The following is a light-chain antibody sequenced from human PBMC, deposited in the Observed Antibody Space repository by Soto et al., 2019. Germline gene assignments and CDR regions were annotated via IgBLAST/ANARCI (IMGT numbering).Light chain of an antibody. Sequence: DIQMTQSPSTLSASLGDRVTITCRASQSISSWLAWYQQKPGKAPKLLIYDASSLESGVPSRFSGSGSGTEFTLTISSLQPADFATYYCQQYNSYSLTFGGGTKVEIK. V-gene: IGKV1-5*01. J-gene: IGKJ4*01. CDR1: QSISSW. CDR3: QQYNSYSLT. CDR2: DAS.